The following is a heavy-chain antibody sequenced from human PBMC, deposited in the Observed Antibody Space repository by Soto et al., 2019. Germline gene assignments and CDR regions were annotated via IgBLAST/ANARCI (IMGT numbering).Heavy chain of an antibody. V-gene: IGHV5-51*01. CDR2: IYPGDSDT. J-gene: IGHJ4*02. CDR1: FTSYW. D-gene: IGHD3-22*01. CDR3: ASRLYYYDSSGYYHPFDY. Sequence: FTSYWIGWVRQMPGKGLEWMGIIYPGDSDTRYSPSFQGQVTISADKSISTAYLQWSSLKASDTAMYYCASRLYYYDSSGYYHPFDYWGQGTLVNVSS.